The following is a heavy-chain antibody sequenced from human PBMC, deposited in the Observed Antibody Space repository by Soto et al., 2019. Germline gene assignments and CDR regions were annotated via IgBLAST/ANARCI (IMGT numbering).Heavy chain of an antibody. CDR1: GFTFSSYG. V-gene: IGHV3-33*01. D-gene: IGHD1-26*01. CDR3: ASSASGWEYTD. J-gene: IGHJ4*02. CDR2: IWYDGSNK. Sequence: QVQLVESGGGVVQPGRSLRLSCAASGFTFSSYGMHWVRQAPGKGLEWVAVIWYDGSNKYYADSVKGRFTISRDNSKNTLYLQMNSLRAEDTAVYYCASSASGWEYTDWGQGTLVTVSS.